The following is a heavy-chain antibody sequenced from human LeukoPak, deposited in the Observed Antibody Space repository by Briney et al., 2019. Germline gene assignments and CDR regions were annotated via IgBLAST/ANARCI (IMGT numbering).Heavy chain of an antibody. D-gene: IGHD6-19*01. V-gene: IGHV4-39*01. CDR2: IYYSGST. CDR1: GGFISSSSYY. J-gene: IGHJ4*02. Sequence: PSETLSLTCTVSGGFISSSSYYWGWIRQPPGKGLEWIGSIYYSGSTYYNPSLKSRVTISVDTSKNQFSLKLSSVTAADTAVYYCARHGGQWLVPVDYWGQGTLVTVSS. CDR3: ARHGGQWLVPVDY.